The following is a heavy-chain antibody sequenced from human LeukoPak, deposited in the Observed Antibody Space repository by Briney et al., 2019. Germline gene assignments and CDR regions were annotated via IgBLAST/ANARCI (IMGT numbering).Heavy chain of an antibody. V-gene: IGHV1-18*04. CDR1: GYTFTDHY. D-gene: IGHD3-22*01. CDR3: ARFRLFSFYFDY. CDR2: ISAYNGNT. J-gene: IGHJ4*02. Sequence: GASVKVSCKASGYTFTDHYMHWVRQAPGQGLEWMGWISAYNGNTNYAQKLQGRVTMTTDTSTSTAYMELRSLRSDDTAVYYCARFRLFSFYFDYWGQGTLVTVSS.